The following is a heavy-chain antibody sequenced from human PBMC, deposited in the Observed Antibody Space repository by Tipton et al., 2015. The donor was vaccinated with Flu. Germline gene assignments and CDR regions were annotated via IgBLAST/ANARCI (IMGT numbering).Heavy chain of an antibody. D-gene: IGHD3-16*01. J-gene: IGHJ4*02. CDR1: GGSISSFS. CDR3: ARVATGGIFDY. V-gene: IGHV4-59*01. Sequence: TLSLTCTVSGGSISSFSWIWIRQSTGKGLEWIGDILESGSATYNPPLKSRVRISVDTSKNQVSLSLTSVTAADTAVYYCARVATGGIFDYWGQGTLVSVSS. CDR2: ILESGSA.